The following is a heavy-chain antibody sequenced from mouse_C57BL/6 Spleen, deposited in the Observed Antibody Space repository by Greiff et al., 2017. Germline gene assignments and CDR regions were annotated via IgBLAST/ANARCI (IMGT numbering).Heavy chain of an antibody. V-gene: IGHV1-55*01. CDR3: ARKSYYSNYGDY. J-gene: IGHJ2*01. CDR1: GYTFTSYW. Sequence: QVQLQQPGAELVKPGASVKMSCKASGYTFTSYWITWVKQRPGQGLEWFGDIYPGSGSTNYNEKFKSKATLTVNTSSSTAYLQLSSLTSEDSAVYYCARKSYYSNYGDYWGQGTTLTVSS. CDR2: IYPGSGST. D-gene: IGHD2-5*01.